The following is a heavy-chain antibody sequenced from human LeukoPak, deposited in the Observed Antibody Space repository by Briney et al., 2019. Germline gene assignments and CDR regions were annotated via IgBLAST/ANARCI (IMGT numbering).Heavy chain of an antibody. CDR1: GYTSTSYG. Sequence: GASVKVSCKASGYTSTSYGISWVRQAPGRGLEWMGWISAYNGNTNYAQKLQGRVTMTTDTSTSTAYMELRSLRSDDTAVYYCASSGIAVVESAGWWFDPWGQGTLVTVSS. CDR2: ISAYNGNT. D-gene: IGHD6-19*01. CDR3: ASSGIAVVESAGWWFDP. V-gene: IGHV1-18*01. J-gene: IGHJ5*02.